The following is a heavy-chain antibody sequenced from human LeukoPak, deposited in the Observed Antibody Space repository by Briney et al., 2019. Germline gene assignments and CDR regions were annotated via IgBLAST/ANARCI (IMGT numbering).Heavy chain of an antibody. CDR1: GDSFTAHY. CDR3: SRSSAAAGAVGY. Sequence: ASVKVSCKASGDSFTAHYIHWVRQAPGQGLEWMGSINPNTGGTNYAEKFQGRVTMTSDTSTTTSCMGLSSLSSDDTAVYFCSRSSAAAGAVGYWGQGTLVTVSS. J-gene: IGHJ4*02. D-gene: IGHD6-13*01. V-gene: IGHV1-2*02. CDR2: INPNTGGT.